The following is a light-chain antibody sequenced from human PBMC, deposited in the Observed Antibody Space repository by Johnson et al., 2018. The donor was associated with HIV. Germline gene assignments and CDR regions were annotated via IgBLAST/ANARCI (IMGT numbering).Light chain of an antibody. V-gene: IGLV1-51*01. CDR3: GTWDSSLSAAV. CDR1: SSNIGRNY. J-gene: IGLJ1*01. Sequence: QSVLTQPPSVSAAPGQKVTISCSGSSSNIGRNYVSWYQQLPGTAPKLLIFDNNKRPSGIPDRFSASKSGTSATLGITGLQTGDAADYYCGTWDSSLSAAVFGTGTKVTVL. CDR2: DNN.